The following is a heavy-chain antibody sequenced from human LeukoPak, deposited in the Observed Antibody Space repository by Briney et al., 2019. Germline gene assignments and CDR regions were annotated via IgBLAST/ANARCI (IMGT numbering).Heavy chain of an antibody. Sequence: ASVKVSCKASGYTFTVYYMHWVRQAPGQGLEWMGWINPNSGGTNYAQKFQGRVTMTRDTSISTAYMELSRLRSDDTAVYYCARATQPRDSSSFLDPWRQGTLVTVSS. CDR1: GYTFTVYY. CDR2: INPNSGGT. V-gene: IGHV1-2*02. CDR3: ARATQPRDSSSFLDP. D-gene: IGHD6-13*01. J-gene: IGHJ5*02.